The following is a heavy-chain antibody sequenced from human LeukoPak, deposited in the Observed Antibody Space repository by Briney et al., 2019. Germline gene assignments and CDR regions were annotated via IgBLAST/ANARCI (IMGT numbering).Heavy chain of an antibody. Sequence: ASVKVSCKPSGYTFSMYAIHWVRQAPGQRLGWMGWINGGNGDTKYSQRFQGRVTITRDTAATTAHMDLSSLRSDDTAVYYCARTPGPMVRGLKFYYYGMDVWGKGTTVTVSS. CDR3: ARTPGPMVRGLKFYYYGMDV. CDR1: GYTFSMYA. J-gene: IGHJ6*04. V-gene: IGHV1-3*01. D-gene: IGHD3-10*01. CDR2: INGGNGDT.